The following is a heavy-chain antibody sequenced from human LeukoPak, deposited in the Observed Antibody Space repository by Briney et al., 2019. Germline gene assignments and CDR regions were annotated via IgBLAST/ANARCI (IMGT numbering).Heavy chain of an antibody. D-gene: IGHD3-16*01. J-gene: IGHJ4*02. CDR3: AADLSNPRMGASYLDS. CDR2: IIVGSGAT. CDR1: GFTSTNFA. V-gene: IGHV1-58*01. Sequence: ASVKVSCKASGFTSTNFAVQWVRQARGQRLEWIGWIIVGSGATKCAQDFQEKVTITRDLSTSTLYMELRSLTSEDTAVYYCAADLSNPRMGASYLDSWGQGTLVTVSS.